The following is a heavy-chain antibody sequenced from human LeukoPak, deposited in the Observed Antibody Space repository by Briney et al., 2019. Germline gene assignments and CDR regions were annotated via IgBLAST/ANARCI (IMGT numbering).Heavy chain of an antibody. CDR3: ARDHGYDSSGYHNWFDP. Sequence: ASVKVSCKASGNTFTSYYTHWVRQAPGQGLEWMGIINPSGGSTSYAQKFQGRVTMTRDTSTSTVYMELSSLRSEDTAVYYCARDHGYDSSGYHNWFDPWGQGTLVTVSS. J-gene: IGHJ5*02. CDR2: INPSGGST. CDR1: GNTFTSYY. D-gene: IGHD3-22*01. V-gene: IGHV1-46*01.